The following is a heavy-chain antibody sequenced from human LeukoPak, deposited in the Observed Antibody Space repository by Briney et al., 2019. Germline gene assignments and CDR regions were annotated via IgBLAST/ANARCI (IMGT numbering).Heavy chain of an antibody. D-gene: IGHD4-11*01. J-gene: IGHJ5*02. CDR1: GGSFSGYY. CDR2: INHSGST. CDR3: ARDGDDYSNYYWFDP. V-gene: IGHV4-34*01. Sequence: PSETLSLTCAVYGGSFSGYYWSWIRQPPGKGLEWIGEINHSGSTNYNPSLKSRVTISVDTSKNQFSLKLSSVTAADTAVYYCARDGDDYSNYYWFDPWGQGTLVTVSS.